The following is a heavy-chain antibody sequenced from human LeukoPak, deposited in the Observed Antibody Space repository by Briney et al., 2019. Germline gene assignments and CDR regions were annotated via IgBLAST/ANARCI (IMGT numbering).Heavy chain of an antibody. CDR1: GGSISSGSYY. V-gene: IGHV4-61*02. CDR2: IYTSGST. J-gene: IGHJ3*02. Sequence: SETPSLTCTVSGGSISSGSYYWSWIRQPAGKGLEWIGRIYTSGSTNYNPSLKSRVTISVDTSKNQFSLKLSSVTAADTAVYYCARGGITGTTRVAFDIWGQGTMVTVSS. D-gene: IGHD1-7*01. CDR3: ARGGITGTTRVAFDI.